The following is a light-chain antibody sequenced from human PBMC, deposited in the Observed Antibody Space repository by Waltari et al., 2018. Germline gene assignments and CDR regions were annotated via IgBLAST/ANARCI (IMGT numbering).Light chain of an antibody. CDR2: DVF. V-gene: IGLV2-14*01. CDR3: NSYTGSSSWV. CDR1: SSDVGFYNY. J-gene: IGLJ3*02. Sequence: QSALPQPASVSGSPGQSITLSCTGTSSDVGFYNYVSWYQQHPGKAPKLIIYDVFERPSGVSNRFSGSKSGNTASLTISGLLAEDEADYYCNSYTGSSSWVFGGGTKLTVL.